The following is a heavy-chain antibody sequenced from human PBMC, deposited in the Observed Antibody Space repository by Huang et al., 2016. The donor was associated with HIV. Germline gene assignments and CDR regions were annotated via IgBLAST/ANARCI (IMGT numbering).Heavy chain of an antibody. D-gene: IGHD1-7*01. J-gene: IGHJ6*02. CDR1: TFRFGAYW. Sequence: VESGGRLVQPGGSIRLSCVGSTFRFGAYWMSWVRQSPGKGLGGVAKIKQDESEKEYVDSVKGRFNISRDNAKKVLFLEMNNVRVEDTATYYCATKTAAMDIWGQGTTVTVS. V-gene: IGHV3-7*01. CDR2: IKQDESEK. CDR3: ATKTAAMDI.